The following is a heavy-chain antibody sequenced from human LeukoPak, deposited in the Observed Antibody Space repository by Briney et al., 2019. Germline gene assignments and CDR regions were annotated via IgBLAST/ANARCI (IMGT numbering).Heavy chain of an antibody. J-gene: IGHJ4*02. Sequence: GGSLRLSCAASGFTFSTCGMHWVRKAPGKGLEWVAYIRYDGSRKYLADSVKGRLTISRDNSKNTLYLQMNNLRAEDTAVYYCAKDSTGITTVTGDGYWGQGTLLPVSS. CDR3: AKDSTGITTVTGDGY. CDR1: GFTFSTCG. V-gene: IGHV3-30*02. CDR2: IRYDGSRK. D-gene: IGHD4-17*01.